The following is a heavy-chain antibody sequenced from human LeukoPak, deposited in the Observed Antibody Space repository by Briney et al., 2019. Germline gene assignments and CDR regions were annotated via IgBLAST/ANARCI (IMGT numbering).Heavy chain of an antibody. J-gene: IGHJ5*02. D-gene: IGHD2-8*01. CDR2: VNHSGST. CDR1: GGSFSGYY. Sequence: SETLSLTCAVYGGSFSGYYWCWIRHPPGKGLEWVGEVNHSGSTNYHQSLKSRVTIPVDTPKYQFSLKLSSVTAADTAVYYCARNIVLMVYRLGGFVPWGEGTLVAVSS. CDR3: ARNIVLMVYRLGGFVP. V-gene: IGHV4-34*01.